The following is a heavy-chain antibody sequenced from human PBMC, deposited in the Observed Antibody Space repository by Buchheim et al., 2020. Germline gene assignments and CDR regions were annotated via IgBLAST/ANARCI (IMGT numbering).Heavy chain of an antibody. D-gene: IGHD2-15*01. Sequence: EVQLVESRGGLVQPGGSLRLSCAASGFTFSDFWMNWVRQAPGKGLEWVASINQRGTEKYYVDSVKGRFTVSRDNGKNSLYLQMNNLRAEDTAVYYCARDGVAEGLYFDYWGQGTL. V-gene: IGHV3-7*01. CDR3: ARDGVAEGLYFDY. CDR2: INQRGTEK. CDR1: GFTFSDFW. J-gene: IGHJ4*02.